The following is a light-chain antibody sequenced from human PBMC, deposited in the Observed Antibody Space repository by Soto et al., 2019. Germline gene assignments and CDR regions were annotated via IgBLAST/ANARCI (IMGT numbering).Light chain of an antibody. CDR1: QTISSW. J-gene: IGKJ1*01. Sequence: DIQMTQSPSTLSGSGGDRVTITCRASQTISSWLAWYQQKPGKAPKLLIYKASTIKSGVPSRLSGSGSGTEFTLTISSLQPDDFATYYCQHYNSYSEAFGQGPKVELK. CDR2: KAS. CDR3: QHYNSYSEA. V-gene: IGKV1-5*03.